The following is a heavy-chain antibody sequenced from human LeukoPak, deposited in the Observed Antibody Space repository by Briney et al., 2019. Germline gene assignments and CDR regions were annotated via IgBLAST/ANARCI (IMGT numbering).Heavy chain of an antibody. V-gene: IGHV1-69*04. J-gene: IGHJ4*02. CDR2: IIPILGIA. CDR3: ARSQRYYDSSGYYYDY. D-gene: IGHD3-22*01. CDR1: GGTFISYA. Sequence: SVKVSCKASGGTFISYAISWVRQAPGQGLEWMGRIIPILGIANYAQKFQGRVTITADKSTSTAYMELSSLRSEDTAVYYCARSQRYYDSSGYYYDYWGQGTLVTVSS.